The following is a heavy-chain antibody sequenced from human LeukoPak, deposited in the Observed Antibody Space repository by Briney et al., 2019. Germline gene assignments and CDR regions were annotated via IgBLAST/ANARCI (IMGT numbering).Heavy chain of an antibody. Sequence: SETLSLTCTVSLDSTTSNFWSWVRQPPGKGLGWIGEIHRSGSTNYNPSLQSRVTISIDRSKNQIALELSSVTAADTAVYYCAREIVGGFNPGAYWGQGTLVTVSS. V-gene: IGHV4-4*02. CDR3: AREIVGGFNPGAY. CDR2: IHRSGST. CDR1: LDSTTSNF. J-gene: IGHJ4*02. D-gene: IGHD1-14*01.